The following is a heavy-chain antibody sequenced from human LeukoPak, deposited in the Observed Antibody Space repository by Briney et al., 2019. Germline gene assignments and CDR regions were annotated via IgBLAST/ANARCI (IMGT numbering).Heavy chain of an antibody. CDR2: ITYSGNT. J-gene: IGHJ6*02. D-gene: IGHD3-3*01. Sequence: SETLSLTCTVSGGSTSSGPYYWIWIRQHPGRGLEWIGYITYSGNTYYYPALNSRVTVSLDTSKTQFSLKLSSVTAADTAVYYCARIAYDALDSYYYGMDVWGQGTTVTVSS. V-gene: IGHV4-31*03. CDR3: ARIAYDALDSYYYGMDV. CDR1: GGSTSSGPYY.